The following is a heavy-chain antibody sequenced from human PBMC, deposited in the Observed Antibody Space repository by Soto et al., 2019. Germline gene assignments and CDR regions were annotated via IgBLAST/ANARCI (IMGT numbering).Heavy chain of an antibody. J-gene: IGHJ4*02. CDR1: GYTFPSYG. V-gene: IGHV1-18*01. CDR2: IDVDRGTT. CDR3: GRGDYGDY. Sequence: QVQLIQSGAEVKKPGASVKVACKPSGYTFPSYGITWVRQAPGQGLEWVGWIDVDRGTTNYAQKVHGRVTMTADTPTTTVYMELRSLRSDDTAVYYCGRGDYGDYWGQGTLVIVSS.